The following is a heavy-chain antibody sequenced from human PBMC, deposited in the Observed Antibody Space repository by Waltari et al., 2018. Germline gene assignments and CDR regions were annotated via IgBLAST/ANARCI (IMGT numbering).Heavy chain of an antibody. D-gene: IGHD3-16*01. CDR1: GFKVNVYG. J-gene: IGHJ4*02. CDR3: ARYLNWGLPRFDN. CDR2: ITWNGGII. V-gene: IGHV3-20*04. Sequence: EVQLAESGGAVVRPGGSLRLTCVASGFKVNVYGMSWVRRVPGKGLEWVSGITWNGGIISYSDSVKGRFTITRDNDKNSLSLQMTSLRVEDTALYYCARYLNWGLPRFDNWGQGTQVTVSS.